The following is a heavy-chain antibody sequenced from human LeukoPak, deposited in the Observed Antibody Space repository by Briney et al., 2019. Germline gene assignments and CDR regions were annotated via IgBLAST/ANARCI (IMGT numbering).Heavy chain of an antibody. V-gene: IGHV3-9*01. Sequence: GGSLRLSCAASGFRLDDYAMFWVRQAPGKGLEWVSEISWDSGTIVYADSVKGRFTISRDNAKNSLYLEMKSLRPEDTALYYCAKDSHTINAQGGAFDVWGQGTMVTVSS. CDR3: AKDSHTINAQGGAFDV. CDR2: ISWDSGTI. J-gene: IGHJ3*01. D-gene: IGHD3-9*01. CDR1: GFRLDDYA.